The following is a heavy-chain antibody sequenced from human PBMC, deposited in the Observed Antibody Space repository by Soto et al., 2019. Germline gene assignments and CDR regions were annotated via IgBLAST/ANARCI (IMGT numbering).Heavy chain of an antibody. CDR3: ARDRGYSSSWYGSYYYYYGMDV. CDR2: INPNSGGT. V-gene: IGHV1-2*04. Sequence: ASVKVSCKASGYTFTGYYMHWVRQAPGQGLEWMGWINPNSGGTNYAQKFQGWVTMTRDTSISTAYMELSRLRSDDTAVYYCARDRGYSSSWYGSYYYYYGMDVWGQGTTVNVSS. D-gene: IGHD6-13*01. CDR1: GYTFTGYY. J-gene: IGHJ6*02.